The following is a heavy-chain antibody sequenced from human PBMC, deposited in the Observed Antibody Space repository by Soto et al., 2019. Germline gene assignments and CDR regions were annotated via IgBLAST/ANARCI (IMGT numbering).Heavy chain of an antibody. CDR1: GFTFSSYA. CDR3: AREGGGSNYYYDMDV. J-gene: IGHJ6*02. V-gene: IGHV3-30-3*01. D-gene: IGHD2-15*01. CDR2: ISYDGSNK. Sequence: QVQLVESGGGVVQPGRSLRLSCAASGFTFSSYAMHWVRQAPGKGLEWVAVISYDGSNKYYADSVKGRFTISRDNSKNTLYLQMNSLRAQDTAVYYCAREGGGSNYYYDMDVWGQGATVTVSS.